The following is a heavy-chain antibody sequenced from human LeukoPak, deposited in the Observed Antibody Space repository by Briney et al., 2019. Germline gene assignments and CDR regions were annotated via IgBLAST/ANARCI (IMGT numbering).Heavy chain of an antibody. V-gene: IGHV1-46*01. Sequence: ASVKVSCKASGYTFTNYYIHWVRQAPGQGLEWMGIINPSGGSTTYAQKFQGRVTMTRDTSTSTVYMELSSLRSEDTAVYYCFDSSGTPDYWGQGTLVTVSS. CDR1: GYTFTNYY. CDR2: INPSGGST. D-gene: IGHD3-22*01. J-gene: IGHJ4*02. CDR3: FDSSGTPDY.